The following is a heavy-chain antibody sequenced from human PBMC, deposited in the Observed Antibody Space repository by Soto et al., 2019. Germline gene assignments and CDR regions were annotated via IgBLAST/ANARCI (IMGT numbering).Heavy chain of an antibody. Sequence: ASVKVSCKASGYTFTGYYMHWVRQAPGQGLEWMGWINPNSGGTNYAQKFQGWVTMTRDTSISTAYMELSRLRSDDTAVYYCARSLPYSSSWYWFDPWGQGTLVTVSS. CDR2: INPNSGGT. V-gene: IGHV1-2*04. CDR3: ARSLPYSSSWYWFDP. D-gene: IGHD6-13*01. CDR1: GYTFTGYY. J-gene: IGHJ5*02.